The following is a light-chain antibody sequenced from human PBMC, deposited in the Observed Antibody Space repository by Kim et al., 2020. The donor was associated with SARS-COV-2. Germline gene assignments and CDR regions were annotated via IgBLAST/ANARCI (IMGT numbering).Light chain of an antibody. CDR3: QQRSNWPPLT. Sequence: EIVLTQSPATLSLSPGERATLSCRASQSVSSYLAWYQQKPGQAPRLLIYDASNRATGIPARFSGSGSGTDFTLTISSLEPEDFAVYYCQQRSNWPPLTVGGRDKVEIK. CDR2: DAS. CDR1: QSVSSY. V-gene: IGKV3-11*01. J-gene: IGKJ4*01.